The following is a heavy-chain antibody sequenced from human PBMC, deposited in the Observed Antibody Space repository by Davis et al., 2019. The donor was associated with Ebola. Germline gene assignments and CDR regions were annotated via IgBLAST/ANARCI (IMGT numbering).Heavy chain of an antibody. J-gene: IGHJ4*02. CDR3: ARAQFPTTSDH. CDR2: ISAYNGNT. Sequence: AASVKVSCKASGYTFPSYGISWVRQAPGQGLEWMGWISAYNGNTNYAQNVQGRVIMTSDTATTTAYMEVGGLGSDDTAVYYCARAQFPTTSDHWGQGTLVTVSS. CDR1: GYTFPSYG. V-gene: IGHV1-18*04. D-gene: IGHD1-1*01.